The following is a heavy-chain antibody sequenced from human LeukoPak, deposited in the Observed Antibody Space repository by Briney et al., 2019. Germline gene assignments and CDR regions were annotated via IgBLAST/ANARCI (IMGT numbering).Heavy chain of an antibody. CDR1: GFTFSSYA. V-gene: IGHV3-23*01. J-gene: IGHJ4*02. D-gene: IGHD6-19*01. Sequence: PGGSLRLSCAASGFTFSSYAMSWVRQAPGKGLEWVSAISGSGGSTYYADSVKGRFTISRDNSKNTLYLQMNSLRAEDTAVYYCARESHIPGIAVAGSDYWGQGTLVTVSS. CDR2: ISGSGGST. CDR3: ARESHIPGIAVAGSDY.